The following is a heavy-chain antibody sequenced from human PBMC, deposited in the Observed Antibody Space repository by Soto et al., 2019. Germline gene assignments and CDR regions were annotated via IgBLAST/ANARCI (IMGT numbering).Heavy chain of an antibody. CDR3: TTPWVGPVTTGGYYYYGMDV. V-gene: IGHV3-73*01. CDR1: GFTFSGSA. D-gene: IGHD4-4*01. Sequence: GGSLRLSCAASGFTFSGSAMHWVRQASGKGLEWVGRIRSKANSYATAYAASVKGRFTISRDDSKNTAYLQMNSLKTEDTAVYYCTTPWVGPVTTGGYYYYGMDVWGQGTTVTVSS. J-gene: IGHJ6*02. CDR2: IRSKANSYAT.